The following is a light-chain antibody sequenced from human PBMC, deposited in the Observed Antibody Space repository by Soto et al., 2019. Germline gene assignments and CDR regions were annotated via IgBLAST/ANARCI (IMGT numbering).Light chain of an antibody. CDR2: GAS. CDR3: QQYGSSRWT. CDR1: QSVSSSY. V-gene: IGKV3-20*01. Sequence: ELVFTHSPATLSSSPGERATLSCRSSQSVSSSYLAWYQQKPGQAPRLRIYGASSRATGIPDRFSGSGSGTDFTLTISRLEPEDFAVYYCQQYGSSRWTYGQGPKGDIK. J-gene: IGKJ1*01.